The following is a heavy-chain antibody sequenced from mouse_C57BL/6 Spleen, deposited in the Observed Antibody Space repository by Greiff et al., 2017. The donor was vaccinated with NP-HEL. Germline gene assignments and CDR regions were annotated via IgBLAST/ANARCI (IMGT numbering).Heavy chain of an antibody. CDR3: AKGGSYWYFDV. D-gene: IGHD1-1*01. Sequence: VQLQHSGPGLVQPSQSLSITCTVSGFSLTSYGVHWVRQSPGRGLEWLGVIWRGGSTDYNAAFMSRLSITKDNSKSQVFFKMNSLQADDTAIYFCAKGGSYWYFDVWGTGTTVTVSS. CDR1: GFSLTSYG. CDR2: IWRGGST. V-gene: IGHV2-5*01. J-gene: IGHJ1*03.